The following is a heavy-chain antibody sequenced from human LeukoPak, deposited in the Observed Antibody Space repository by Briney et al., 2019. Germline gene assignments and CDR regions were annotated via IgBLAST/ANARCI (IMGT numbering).Heavy chain of an antibody. D-gene: IGHD2-15*01. CDR3: ARHWESGGTVVTDIVEFDY. J-gene: IGHJ4*02. V-gene: IGHV5-51*01. Sequence: GESLKISCKGSGCSFTSYWIGWVRQMPGKGLEWMGIIYPGDSDTRYSPSFQGQVTISADKSISTAYLQWSSLKASDTAMYYCARHWESGGTVVTDIVEFDYWGQGTLVTVSS. CDR1: GCSFTSYW. CDR2: IYPGDSDT.